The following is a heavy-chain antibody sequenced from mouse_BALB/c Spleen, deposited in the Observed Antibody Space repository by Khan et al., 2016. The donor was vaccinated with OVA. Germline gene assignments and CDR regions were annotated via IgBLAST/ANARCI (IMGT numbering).Heavy chain of an antibody. CDR2: IDPANGNV. CDR3: TRGAYNGLFAY. V-gene: IGHV14-3*02. J-gene: IGHJ3*01. CDR1: GFNIKDTY. Sequence: VQLKQSGAEFVKPGASVKLSCTASGFNIKDTYMHWINQRPQQGLVWIGRIDPANGNVKYDPNFQDKATIAADASSNTAYLQLSSLTSADTAVYYCTRGAYNGLFAYWGQGTLVTVSA. D-gene: IGHD2-10*01.